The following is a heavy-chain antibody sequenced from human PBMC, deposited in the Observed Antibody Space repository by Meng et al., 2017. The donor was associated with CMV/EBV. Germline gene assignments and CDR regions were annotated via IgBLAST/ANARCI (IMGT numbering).Heavy chain of an antibody. CDR3: ARSVVVVPAAPLRAYFDY. Sequence: ASVKVSCKASGYTFTSYDINWVRQATGQGLEWIGWMNPNSGNTGYAQKFQGRVTMTRNTSISTAYMELSSLRSEDTAVYYCARSVVVVPAAPLRAYFDYWGQGTLVTVSS. CDR2: MNPNSGNT. CDR1: GYTFTSYD. D-gene: IGHD2-2*01. J-gene: IGHJ4*02. V-gene: IGHV1-8*01.